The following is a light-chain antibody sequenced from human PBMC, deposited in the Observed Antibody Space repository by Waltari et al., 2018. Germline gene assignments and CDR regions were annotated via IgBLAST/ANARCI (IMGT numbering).Light chain of an antibody. J-gene: IGLJ3*02. CDR1: RGHSSPL. Sequence: QLVLTQSPSASAPLGPPVKPDCPLSRGHSSPLIARPPQRPEKRPRYLMKVNSDGSHSKGDKLPDRVSASSASADRYLTISSLPSEDEADSFCQPGGHGSWVFGGGPKLTVL. CDR2: VNSDGSH. CDR3: QPGGHGSWV. V-gene: IGLV4-69*01.